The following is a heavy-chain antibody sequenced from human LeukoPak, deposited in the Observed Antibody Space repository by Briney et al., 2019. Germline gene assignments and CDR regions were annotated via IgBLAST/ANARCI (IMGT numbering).Heavy chain of an antibody. CDR2: ISSSSSYM. V-gene: IGHV3-21*01. J-gene: IGHJ6*03. CDR3: ARGRSDYDSSGYYYYYYYMDV. CDR1: GFTFSSYS. Sequence: GSLRLSCAASGFTFSSYSMNWVRQAPGKGLEWVSSISSSSSYMYYADSVKGRFTISRDNAKNSLYLQMNSLRAEDTAVYYCARGRSDYDSSGYYYYYYYMDVWGKGTTVTVSS. D-gene: IGHD3-22*01.